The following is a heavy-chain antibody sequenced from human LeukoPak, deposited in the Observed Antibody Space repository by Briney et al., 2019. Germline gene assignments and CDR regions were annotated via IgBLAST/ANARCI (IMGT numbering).Heavy chain of an antibody. CDR1: GYTFINYD. Sequence: ASVKVSCKASGYTFINYDIRWVRQAPGQGLEWMGWISAYKGNTNYAQKFQGRVTMTTDTSTSTAYMELRSLRSDDTAVYFCAREVTHHVYYGMDVWGQGTTVTVSS. CDR2: ISAYKGNT. D-gene: IGHD4-11*01. CDR3: AREVTHHVYYGMDV. V-gene: IGHV1-18*01. J-gene: IGHJ6*02.